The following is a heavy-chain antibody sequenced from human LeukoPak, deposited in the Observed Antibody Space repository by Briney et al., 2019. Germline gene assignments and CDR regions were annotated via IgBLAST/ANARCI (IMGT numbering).Heavy chain of an antibody. CDR3: ARGAYCSSTSCPTGYYGMDV. D-gene: IGHD2-2*01. CDR2: ISSSGSTI. J-gene: IGHJ6*02. Sequence: GGSLRLSCAASGFTFSSYEMNWVRQAPGKGLEWVSYISSSGSTIYYADSVKGRFTISRDNAKNSPYLQMNSLRAEDTAVYYCARGAYCSSTSCPTGYYGMDVWGQGTTVTVSS. V-gene: IGHV3-48*03. CDR1: GFTFSSYE.